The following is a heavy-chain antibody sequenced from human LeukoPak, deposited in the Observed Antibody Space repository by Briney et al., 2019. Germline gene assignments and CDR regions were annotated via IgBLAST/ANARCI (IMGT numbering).Heavy chain of an antibody. CDR3: AGLAVTTYSWWFDP. J-gene: IGHJ5*02. V-gene: IGHV4-39*07. Sequence: SETLSLTCTVSGGSISSSSYYWGWIRQPPGKGLEWIGSIYYSGSTNYNPSLKSRVTISVDTSKNQFSLKLSSVTAADTAVYFCAGLAVTTYSWWFDPWGQGTLVTVSS. CDR2: IYYSGST. CDR1: GGSISSSSYY. D-gene: IGHD4-17*01.